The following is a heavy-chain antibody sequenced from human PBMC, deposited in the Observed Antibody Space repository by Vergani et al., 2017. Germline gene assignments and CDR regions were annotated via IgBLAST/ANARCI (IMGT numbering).Heavy chain of an antibody. J-gene: IGHJ4*02. Sequence: EVQLVESGGDLVQPGGSLRLTCVASGFTFSSYNMNWVRQSPGKGLEWISSISSGSGTISYADSVMGRFTLSRDNAKNSLYLQMNNLRAADTAVYYCARPRSYGDFDSWGQGTLVTVSS. CDR2: ISSGSGTI. CDR1: GFTFSSYN. D-gene: IGHD4-17*01. CDR3: ARPRSYGDFDS. V-gene: IGHV3-48*01.